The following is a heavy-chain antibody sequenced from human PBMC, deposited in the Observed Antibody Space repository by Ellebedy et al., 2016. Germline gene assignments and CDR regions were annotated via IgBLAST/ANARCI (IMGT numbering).Heavy chain of an antibody. CDR1: GGSISSYY. Sequence: SETLSLTCTVSGGSISSYYWSWIRQPPGKGLEWIGYIYYSGSTNYNPSLKSRVTISVDTSKNQFSLKLSSVTAADTAVYYCARDPALYGDYTSSWFDPWGQGTLVTVS. D-gene: IGHD4-17*01. CDR3: ARDPALYGDYTSSWFDP. V-gene: IGHV4-59*01. CDR2: IYYSGST. J-gene: IGHJ5*02.